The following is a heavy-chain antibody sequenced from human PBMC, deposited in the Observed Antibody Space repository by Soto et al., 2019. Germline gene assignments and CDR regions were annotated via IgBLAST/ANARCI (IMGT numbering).Heavy chain of an antibody. Sequence: GESLKISCKASGYSFSSYWIGWVRQMPGKGLEWMGIIYPSDSETIYSPSFQGQVTISADKSIRTAYLQWSSLQASDTAMYFCARSGYYCSGGSCYSPYYYYGLDVWGQGTTVTASS. D-gene: IGHD2-15*01. V-gene: IGHV5-51*01. CDR2: IYPSDSET. CDR3: ARSGYYCSGGSCYSPYYYYGLDV. CDR1: GYSFSSYW. J-gene: IGHJ6*02.